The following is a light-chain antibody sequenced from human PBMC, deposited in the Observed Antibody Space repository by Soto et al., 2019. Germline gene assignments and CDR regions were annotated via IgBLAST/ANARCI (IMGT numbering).Light chain of an antibody. CDR1: QTISSW. CDR2: KAS. V-gene: IGKV1-5*03. Sequence: DIQMTQSPSTLSASVGDRVTITCRASQTISSWLAWYQQKPGKAPKLLIYKASTLKSGVPSRFSGSGSGTEFTLTISSLQPDDFATYYCQQWNTFGQGTKVDIK. CDR3: QQWNT. J-gene: IGKJ2*01.